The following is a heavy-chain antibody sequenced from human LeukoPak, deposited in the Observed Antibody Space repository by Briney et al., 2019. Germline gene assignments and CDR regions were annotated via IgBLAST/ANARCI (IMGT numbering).Heavy chain of an antibody. J-gene: IGHJ6*02. CDR1: GYTFTSYD. CDR3: ARDHCTSSGCYEDFYYGLDV. V-gene: IGHV1-2*02. CDR2: INPSSGGI. Sequence: ASVKVSCKASGYTFTSYDINWVRQAPGQGLEWMGWINPSSGGIEYALKFQGRVSMTRDPSISTAYMELSRLRSDDTAVYYCARDHCTSSGCYEDFYYGLDVWGQGTTVTVSS. D-gene: IGHD2-2*01.